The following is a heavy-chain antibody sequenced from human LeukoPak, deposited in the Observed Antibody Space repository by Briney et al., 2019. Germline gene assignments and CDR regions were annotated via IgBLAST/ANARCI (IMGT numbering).Heavy chain of an antibody. CDR2: IIPIFGTA. V-gene: IGHV1-69*13. J-gene: IGHJ4*02. CDR1: GGTFSRYA. Sequence: ASVKVSCAASGGTFSRYAISWVRHAPGHGLEWMGGIIPIFGTANYAQKFQGRVTITADESTSTAYMELSSLRSEDTAVYYCARLTYYYGSGSYFYFDYWGQGTLVTVSS. CDR3: ARLTYYYGSGSYFYFDY. D-gene: IGHD3-10*01.